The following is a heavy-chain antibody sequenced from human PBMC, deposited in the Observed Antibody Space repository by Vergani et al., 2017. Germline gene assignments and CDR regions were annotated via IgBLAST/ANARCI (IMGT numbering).Heavy chain of an antibody. CDR3: AKDIPLGASVHDAFDI. CDR1: GFTFSSYA. J-gene: IGHJ3*02. V-gene: IGHV3-23*01. D-gene: IGHD3-16*01. CDR2: ISGSGGST. Sequence: EVQLLESGGGLVQPGGSLRLSCAASGFTFSSYAMSWVRQAPGKGLEWVSGISGSGGSTYYADSVKGRFTISRDNSKNTLYLQMNSLRAEDTAVYYCAKDIPLGASVHDAFDIWGQGTMVTVSS.